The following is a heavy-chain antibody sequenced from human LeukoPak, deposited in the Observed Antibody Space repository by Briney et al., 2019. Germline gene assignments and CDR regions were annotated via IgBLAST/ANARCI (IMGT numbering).Heavy chain of an antibody. J-gene: IGHJ4*02. D-gene: IGHD5-12*01. CDR2: ISSSSSYI. Sequence: GGSLRLSCAASGFTFSSYSMNWVRQAPGEGLELVSSISSSSSYIYYADSVKGRFTISRDNAKNSLYLQMNSLRAEDTAVYYCARAPVATMADYWGQGTLVTVSS. CDR1: GFTFSSYS. V-gene: IGHV3-21*01. CDR3: ARAPVATMADY.